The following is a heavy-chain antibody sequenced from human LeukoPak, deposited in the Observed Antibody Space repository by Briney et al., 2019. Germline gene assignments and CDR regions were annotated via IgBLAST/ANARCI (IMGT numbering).Heavy chain of an antibody. Sequence: SETLSLTCTVSGGSISISTYYWGWIRQPPGKGLEWIGNIYYSGSTYYNPSLKSRVTISVDTSKNQFSLRLSSVTAADTAVYYCARLGTGYDSSGYSIGWLDPWGQGTLVTVSS. V-gene: IGHV4-39*01. J-gene: IGHJ5*02. CDR3: ARLGTGYDSSGYSIGWLDP. CDR2: IYYSGST. D-gene: IGHD3-22*01. CDR1: GGSISISTYY.